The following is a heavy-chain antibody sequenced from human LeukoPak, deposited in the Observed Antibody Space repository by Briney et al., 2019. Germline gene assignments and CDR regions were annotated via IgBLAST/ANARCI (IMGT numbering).Heavy chain of an antibody. D-gene: IGHD6-19*01. J-gene: IGHJ4*02. CDR3: ASGSYSSGWFPYFEF. V-gene: IGHV4-39*01. Sequence: SETPSLTCTVSGDSISSSNYYWGWIRQPPGKGLEWIGSIYYSGSTYYNPSLKSRVTISIDTSKNQFSLKLSSVTAADTATYYCASGSYSSGWFPYFEFWGQGTLVTVSS. CDR1: GDSISSSNYY. CDR2: IYYSGST.